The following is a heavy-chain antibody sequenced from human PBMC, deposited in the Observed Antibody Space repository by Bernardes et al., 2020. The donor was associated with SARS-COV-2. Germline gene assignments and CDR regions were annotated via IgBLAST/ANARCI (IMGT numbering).Heavy chain of an antibody. CDR3: ARARITIFGVVVRTYGMDV. CDR2: INPNSGGT. D-gene: IGHD3-3*01. Sequence: DARKDFCKASGYTFTGYYMHWVRQAPGQGLEWMGWINPNSGGTNYAQKFQGRVTMTRDTSISTAYMELSSLRSDDTAVYYCARARITIFGVVVRTYGMDVWGQGTTVTVSS. V-gene: IGHV1-2*02. J-gene: IGHJ6*02. CDR1: GYTFTGYY.